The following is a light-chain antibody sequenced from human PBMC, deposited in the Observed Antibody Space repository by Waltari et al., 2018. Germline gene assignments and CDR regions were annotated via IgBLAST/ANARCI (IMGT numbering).Light chain of an antibody. J-gene: IGKJ1*01. CDR1: QGVSSQ. CDR2: DAS. V-gene: IGKV3-11*01. Sequence: EIVFTQSPATLSLSPGAGATLSCRASQGVSSQLVWYQQKRGQAPRLLIYDASNRATGIPARFSGSGSGTDFTLTISSLEPEDFAVYYCQQCNNSPPTFGQGTKVEIK. CDR3: QQCNNSPPT.